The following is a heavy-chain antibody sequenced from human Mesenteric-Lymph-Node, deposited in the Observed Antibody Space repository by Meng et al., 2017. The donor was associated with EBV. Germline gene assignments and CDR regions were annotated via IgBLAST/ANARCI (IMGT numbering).Heavy chain of an antibody. V-gene: IGHV4-34*01. J-gene: IGHJ4*02. CDR3: AGHVGRGGDY. CDR1: GGSFSDYY. Sequence: QLQLQEWAAVLLKPSETLSLTCAVYGGSFSDYYWSWIRQPPGKGLEWIGEINHSGNTHNNPSLKSRVSMSVDTSKNQFSLKLDSVTAADTAMYYCAGHVGRGGDYWDQGALVTVSS. CDR2: INHSGNT. D-gene: IGHD3-10*01.